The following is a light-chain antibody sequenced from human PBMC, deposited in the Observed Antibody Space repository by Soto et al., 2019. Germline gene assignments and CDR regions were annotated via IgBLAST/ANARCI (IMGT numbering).Light chain of an antibody. CDR2: HGA. CDR3: QKYNSYS. Sequence: DIKITLSPSTLASCLCDAITIICRASRSISTWLAWYHGKPGRVPMVGIYHGATLISGVLSRCRCSADVTESTLTMSCLESDDFDTYYCQKYNSYSFGQGTKVDIK. V-gene: IGKV1-5*02. CDR1: RSISTW. J-gene: IGKJ1*01.